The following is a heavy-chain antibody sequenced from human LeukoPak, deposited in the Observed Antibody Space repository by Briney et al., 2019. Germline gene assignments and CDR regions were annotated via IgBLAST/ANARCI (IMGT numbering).Heavy chain of an antibody. CDR3: VRNNATDV. Sequence: GGSLRLSCAASGFSFNTYAMSWVRLAPGKGLEWVANIKEDGTETYYVDSVKGRFTISRDNAKNSLYLQMNSLRAEDTALYYCVRNNATDVWGQGTTVIVSS. CDR2: IKEDGTET. D-gene: IGHD2-15*01. J-gene: IGHJ6*02. V-gene: IGHV3-7*03. CDR1: GFSFNTYA.